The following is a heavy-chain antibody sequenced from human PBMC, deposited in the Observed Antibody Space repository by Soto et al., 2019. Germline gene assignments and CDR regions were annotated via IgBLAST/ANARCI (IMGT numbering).Heavy chain of an antibody. D-gene: IGHD2-2*01. Sequence: GGSLRLSCAASGFTFSSYGMHWVRQAPGKGLEWVAVIWYDGSNKYYADSVKGRFTISRDNSKNTLYLQMNSLRAEDTAVYYCARDCDIVVVPAALRYWGQGTLVTVSS. V-gene: IGHV3-33*01. J-gene: IGHJ4*02. CDR3: ARDCDIVVVPAALRY. CDR1: GFTFSSYG. CDR2: IWYDGSNK.